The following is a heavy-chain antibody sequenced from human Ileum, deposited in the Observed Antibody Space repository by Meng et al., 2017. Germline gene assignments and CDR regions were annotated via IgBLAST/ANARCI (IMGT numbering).Heavy chain of an antibody. D-gene: IGHD1-26*01. CDR3: AKDWGGVGALDY. J-gene: IGHJ4*02. V-gene: IGHV3-74*03. Sequence: VDRVGYGGGVVGPGGYLRLSCAVSGFTFTGTWMHWVRQVQGRGLAWVARINGDGGYTEYADSVRARFTISRDNAKNTLYLQMNGLRAEDTAVYFCAKDWGGVGALDYWGQGSLVTVSS. CDR1: GFTFTGTW. CDR2: INGDGGYT.